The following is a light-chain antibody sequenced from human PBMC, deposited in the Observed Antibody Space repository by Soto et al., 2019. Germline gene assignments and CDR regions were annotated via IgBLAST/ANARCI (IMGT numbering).Light chain of an antibody. CDR2: GVS. CDR3: QQYVTSPYI. Sequence: EIVLTQSPGTLSLSPGDRSTLSCRASQSVSSSYLAWYQQKAGQAPRLLIHGVSTMATGVPDRFSGSGSGTDFTLTISRLEPEDFAVYYCQQYVTSPYIFGQGTKLEIK. CDR1: QSVSSSY. J-gene: IGKJ2*01. V-gene: IGKV3-20*01.